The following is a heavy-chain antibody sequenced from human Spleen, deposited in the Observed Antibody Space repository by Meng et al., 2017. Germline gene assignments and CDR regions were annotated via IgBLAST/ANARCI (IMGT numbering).Heavy chain of an antibody. D-gene: IGHD1-26*01. V-gene: IGHV1-3*01. J-gene: IGHJ4*02. CDR3: VRDVRGGAFDY. CDR1: GYTFTSYA. Sequence: ASVKVSCKASGYTFTSYAMHWVRQAPGQRLEWMGWINAGTGNTKCSQKFQGRVTISMDTSATTAYMDLSSLRSEDTALYYCVRDVRGGAFDYWGQGTMVTVSS. CDR2: INAGTGNT.